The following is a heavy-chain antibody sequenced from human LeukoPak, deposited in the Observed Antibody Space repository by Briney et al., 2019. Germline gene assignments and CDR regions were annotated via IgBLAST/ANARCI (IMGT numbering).Heavy chain of an antibody. D-gene: IGHD4-17*01. Sequence: SQTLSLTCTVSSDSISRGDYYWTWIRQSPGKGLERIGYIYNSGSAYYSPSLRSRLTISVDTSKNQFSLQLNSVTAADTAVYFCARGVYGNYVLDSWGQGTLVTVSS. CDR3: ARGVYGNYVLDS. CDR1: SDSISRGDYY. V-gene: IGHV4-30-4*08. CDR2: IYNSGSA. J-gene: IGHJ4*02.